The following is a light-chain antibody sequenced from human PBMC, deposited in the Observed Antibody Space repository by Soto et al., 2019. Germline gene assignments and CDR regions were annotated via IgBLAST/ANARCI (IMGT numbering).Light chain of an antibody. Sequence: QSVLTQPPSASGTPGQRVTICCSGRSSNIGSNSVNWYQQLPEASPKLLIYSNDLRFSGVPDRFSGSKSGTSASLAISGLQSEDEADYYCAVWDDSLSAAVFGGGTQLTV. V-gene: IGLV1-44*01. J-gene: IGLJ7*01. CDR3: AVWDDSLSAAV. CDR1: SSNIGSNS. CDR2: SND.